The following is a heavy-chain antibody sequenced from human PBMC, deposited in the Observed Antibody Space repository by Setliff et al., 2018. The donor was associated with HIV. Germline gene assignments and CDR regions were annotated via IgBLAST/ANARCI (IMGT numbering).Heavy chain of an antibody. CDR2: LGYDGSHE. J-gene: IGHJ2*01. CDR1: GFTFSSFG. CDR3: AKDSRRYLEWLTGSYWYFDF. V-gene: IGHV3-30*02. D-gene: IGHD3-3*01. Sequence: PGESLKISCAASGFTFSSFGMHWVRHTPGKGLEWVAVLGYDGSHENYADSVKGRFTISRDNSKNTLYLQMNSLRAEDTAVYYCAKDSRRYLEWLTGSYWYFDFWGRGTLVTVSS.